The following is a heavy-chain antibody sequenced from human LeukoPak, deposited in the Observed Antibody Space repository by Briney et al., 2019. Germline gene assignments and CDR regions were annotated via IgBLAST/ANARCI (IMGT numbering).Heavy chain of an antibody. CDR3: AGLIRPGWFDP. Sequence: PSETLSLTCTVSGGSISSNSYYWGWIRQPPGKGLEWIGGIHYSGSTYYNPSLKSRVTISVDTSKNQFSLKLSSVTAADTAVYYCAGLIRPGWFDPWGQGTLVTVSS. CDR1: GGSISSNSYY. CDR2: IHYSGST. V-gene: IGHV4-39*01. D-gene: IGHD1-14*01. J-gene: IGHJ5*02.